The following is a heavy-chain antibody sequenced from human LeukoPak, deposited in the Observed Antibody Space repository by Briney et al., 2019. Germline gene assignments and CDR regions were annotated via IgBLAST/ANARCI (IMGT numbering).Heavy chain of an antibody. J-gene: IGHJ4*02. CDR3: AKDVGGSYYYYFDY. CDR2: ISYDGSNK. Sequence: PGGSLRLSCAASGFAFSSYGMHWVRQAPGKGLEWVAVISYDGSNKYYADSVKGRFTISRDNSKNTLYLQMNSLRAEDTAVYYCAKDVGGSYYYYFDYWGQGTLVTVSS. D-gene: IGHD1-26*01. V-gene: IGHV3-30*18. CDR1: GFAFSSYG.